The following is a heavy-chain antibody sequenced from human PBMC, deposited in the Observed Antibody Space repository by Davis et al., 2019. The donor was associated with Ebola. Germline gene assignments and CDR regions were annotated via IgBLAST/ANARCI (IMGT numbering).Heavy chain of an antibody. CDR1: GYTFTSYA. CDR3: ARDLMVVVVVAATPRFDY. V-gene: IGHV1-3*01. Sequence: ASVKVSCKASGYTFTSYAMHWVRQAPGQRLEWMGWINAGNGNTKYSQKFQGRVTITRDTSASTAYMELRSLRSDDTAVYYCARDLMVVVVVAATPRFDYWGQGALVTVSS. J-gene: IGHJ4*02. D-gene: IGHD2-15*01. CDR2: INAGNGNT.